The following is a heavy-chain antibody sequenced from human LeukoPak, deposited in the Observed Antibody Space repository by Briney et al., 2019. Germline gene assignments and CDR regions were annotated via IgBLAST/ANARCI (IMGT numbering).Heavy chain of an antibody. CDR1: GGSLSSYY. D-gene: IGHD5-24*01. V-gene: IGHV4-59*01. Sequence: SETLSLTCTVSGGSLSSYYWNWIRQPPGKGLEWIGYIYYSGRTDYNPSLKSRVTISVDTSEHQFSMKLKSVTAADTAVYFCARGRWLPNAFDIWGQGTMVTVFS. CDR3: ARGRWLPNAFDI. CDR2: IYYSGRT. J-gene: IGHJ3*02.